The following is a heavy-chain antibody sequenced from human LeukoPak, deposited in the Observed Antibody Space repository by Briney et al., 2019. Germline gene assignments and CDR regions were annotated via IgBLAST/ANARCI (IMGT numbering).Heavy chain of an antibody. CDR1: GFTVSSNY. J-gene: IGHJ4*02. Sequence: GGSLRLSCAASGFTVSSNYMSWVRQAPGKGLEWVSSLYSGGGTYYADSVKGRFTISRDNSRNTLYLQINSLRAEDTAVYYCVRGDGYSYSSGYSDNWGQGTLVTVSS. D-gene: IGHD5-18*01. CDR3: VRGDGYSYSSGYSDN. CDR2: LYSGGGT. V-gene: IGHV3-53*01.